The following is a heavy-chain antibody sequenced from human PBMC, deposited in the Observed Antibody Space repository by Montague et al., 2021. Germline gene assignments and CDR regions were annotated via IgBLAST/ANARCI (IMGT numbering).Heavy chain of an antibody. CDR3: ARDSYSSGWYSAEYFQH. V-gene: IGHV3-48*02. CDR1: GFTFRTYG. J-gene: IGHJ1*01. D-gene: IGHD6-19*01. CDR2: ITGSSSSI. Sequence: SLRLSCAASGFTFRTYGMNWVRQAPGKGLEWVSYITGSSSSIYYADSVRGRFTITRDNPKNSLHLQMNSLRDEDTAVYYCARDSYSSGWYSAEYFQHWGQGTLVTVSS.